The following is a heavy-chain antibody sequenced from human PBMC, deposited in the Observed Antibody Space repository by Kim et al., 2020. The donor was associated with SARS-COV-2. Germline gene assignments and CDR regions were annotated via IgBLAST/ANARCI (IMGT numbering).Heavy chain of an antibody. V-gene: IGHV3-48*02. CDR2: ISSSSSTI. CDR1: GFTFSSYS. Sequence: GGSLRLSCAASGFTFSSYSMNWVRQAPGKGLEWVSYISSSSSTIYYADSVKGRFTISRDNAKNSLYLQMNSLRDEDTAVYYCARETYYYDSSGYPTRGAFDIWGQGTMVTVSS. J-gene: IGHJ3*02. CDR3: ARETYYYDSSGYPTRGAFDI. D-gene: IGHD3-22*01.